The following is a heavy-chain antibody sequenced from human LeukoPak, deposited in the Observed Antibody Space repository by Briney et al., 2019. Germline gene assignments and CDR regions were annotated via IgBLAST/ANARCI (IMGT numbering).Heavy chain of an antibody. CDR1: GFTFSSYE. J-gene: IGHJ6*02. D-gene: IGHD3-10*01. CDR3: ARVSTMVRRAMDV. Sequence: GGSLRLSCAASGFTFSSYEMNWVRQAPGKGLECVSYISSSGSTIYYADSLKGRFTISRDNAKNSLYLQMNSLRVDDTAVYYCARVSTMVRRAMDVWGQGTTVTVSS. V-gene: IGHV3-48*03. CDR2: ISSSGSTI.